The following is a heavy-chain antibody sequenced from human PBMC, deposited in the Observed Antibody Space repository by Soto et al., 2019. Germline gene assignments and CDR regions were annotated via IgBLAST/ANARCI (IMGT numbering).Heavy chain of an antibody. CDR3: ASPPRATVTDNIFDF. D-gene: IGHD4-17*01. V-gene: IGHV3-23*01. Sequence: EVQLLESGGGLVQPGGSLRLSCAASGFTLNSHAMSWVRQAPGKGLGWVSVISGSDSSTYYADSVRGRFTISRDNSKNPLYLQMSSLRAEDTAVYYCASPPRATVTDNIFDFWGQGTLVTVSS. CDR1: GFTLNSHA. CDR2: ISGSDSST. J-gene: IGHJ4*02.